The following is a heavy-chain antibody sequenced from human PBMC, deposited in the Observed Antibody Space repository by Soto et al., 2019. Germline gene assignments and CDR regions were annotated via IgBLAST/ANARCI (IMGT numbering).Heavy chain of an antibody. J-gene: IGHJ4*02. CDR3: ARAGFGELLRYFDY. V-gene: IGHV4-34*01. CDR1: GGSFSGYY. Sequence: KPSETLSLTCAVYGGSFSGYYWSWIRQPPGKGLEWIGEINHSGSTNYNPSLKSRVTISVDTSKNQFSLKLSSVTAADTAVYYCARAGFGELLRYFDYWGQGTQVTVSS. CDR2: INHSGST. D-gene: IGHD3-10*01.